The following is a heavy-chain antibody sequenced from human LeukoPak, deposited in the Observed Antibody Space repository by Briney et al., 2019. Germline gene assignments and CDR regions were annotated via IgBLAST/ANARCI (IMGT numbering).Heavy chain of an antibody. J-gene: IGHJ6*02. V-gene: IGHV3-74*01. D-gene: IGHD5-12*01. CDR2: IASDGSST. CDR3: ARARGYSGYESKFYYYGMDV. Sequence: PGGSLRLSCAASGFTFSSYWMNWVRQAPGKGLVWVSRIASDGSSTTYADSVKGRFSISRDNAKNTLYLQMNSLRAEDTAVYYCARARGYSGYESKFYYYGMDVWGQGTTVTVSS. CDR1: GFTFSSYW.